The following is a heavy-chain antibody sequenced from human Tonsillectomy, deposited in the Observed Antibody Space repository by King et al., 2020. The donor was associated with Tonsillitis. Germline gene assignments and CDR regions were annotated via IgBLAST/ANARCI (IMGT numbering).Heavy chain of an antibody. Sequence: VQLVESGGGVVRPGGSLRLSCAASGFTFDDDGMSWVRQAPGQGLEWVSGINWNGDSTGYADSVKGRFTISRDNAKSSLYLQMNSLRAEDTALYYCARSHSGNYYFSYYYYMDVWGKGTTVTVSS. CDR1: GFTFDDDG. J-gene: IGHJ6*03. D-gene: IGHD1-26*01. CDR2: INWNGDST. V-gene: IGHV3-20*04. CDR3: ARSHSGNYYFSYYYYMDV.